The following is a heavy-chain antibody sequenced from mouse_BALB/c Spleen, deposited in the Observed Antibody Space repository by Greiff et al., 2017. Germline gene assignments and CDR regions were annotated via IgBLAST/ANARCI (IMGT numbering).Heavy chain of an antibody. CDR2: IWGDGST. V-gene: IGHV2-6-7*01. CDR1: GFSLTGYG. D-gene: IGHD3-1*01. J-gene: IGHJ4*01. Sequence: VQRVESGPGLVAPSQSLSITCTVSGFSLTGYGVNWVRPPPGKGLEWLGMIWGDGSTDYNSALKSRLSISKDNAKSQVFLKMNSLQTDDTARYYCARDGGYVYYYAMDYWGQGTAVTVSS. CDR3: ARDGGYVYYYAMDY.